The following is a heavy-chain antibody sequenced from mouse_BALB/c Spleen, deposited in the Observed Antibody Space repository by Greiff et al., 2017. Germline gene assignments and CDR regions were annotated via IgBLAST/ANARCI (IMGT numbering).Heavy chain of an antibody. CDR2: IRSKSNNYAT. J-gene: IGHJ1*01. CDR3: VRQITTATGYFDV. CDR1: GFTFNTYA. V-gene: IGHV10-1*02. Sequence: EVKLQESGGGLVQPKGSLKLSCAASGFTFNTYAMNWVRQAPGKGLEWVARIRSKSNNYATYYADSVKDRFTISRDDSQSMLYLQMNNLKTEDTAMYYCVRQITTATGYFDVWGAGTTVTVSS. D-gene: IGHD1-2*01.